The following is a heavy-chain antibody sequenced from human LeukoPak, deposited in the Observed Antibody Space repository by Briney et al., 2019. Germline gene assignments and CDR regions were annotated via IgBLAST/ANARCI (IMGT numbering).Heavy chain of an antibody. Sequence: SQTLSLTCTVSGGSISSGGYYWSWIRQHPGKGLEWIGYIYYSGSTYYNPPLKSRVTISVDTSKNQFSLKLSSVTAADTAVYYCARSHLTAAGFDYWGQGTLVTVSS. CDR2: IYYSGST. V-gene: IGHV4-31*03. CDR1: GGSISSGGYY. CDR3: ARSHLTAAGFDY. J-gene: IGHJ4*02. D-gene: IGHD2-2*01.